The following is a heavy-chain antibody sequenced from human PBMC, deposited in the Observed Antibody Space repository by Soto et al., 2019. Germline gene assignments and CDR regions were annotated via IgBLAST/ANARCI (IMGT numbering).Heavy chain of an antibody. Sequence: GASVKVSCKASGYTFTNYDMHWVRQAPGQRLEWMGWINAGNGNTKYSQKFQGRVTMTRNTSISTAYMELSSLRSEDTAVYYCARGYFDFWSGYPYGLDVWGQGTTVTVSS. CDR3: ARGYFDFWSGYPYGLDV. D-gene: IGHD3-3*01. CDR1: GYTFTNYD. CDR2: INAGNGNT. J-gene: IGHJ6*02. V-gene: IGHV1-3*01.